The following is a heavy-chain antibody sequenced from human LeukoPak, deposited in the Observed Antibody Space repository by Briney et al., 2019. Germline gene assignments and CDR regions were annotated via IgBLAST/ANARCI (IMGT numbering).Heavy chain of an antibody. D-gene: IGHD3-22*01. CDR1: GGSISSGSYY. CDR2: IYTSGST. J-gene: IGHJ4*02. CDR3: ARDGYYDTLPCAY. Sequence: PSETLSLTCTVSGGSISSGSYYWSWIRQPAGKGLEWIGRIYTSGSTNYNPSLKSRVTISVDTSKNQFSLKLSSVTAADTAVYYCARDGYYDTLPCAYWGQGTLVTVSS. V-gene: IGHV4-61*02.